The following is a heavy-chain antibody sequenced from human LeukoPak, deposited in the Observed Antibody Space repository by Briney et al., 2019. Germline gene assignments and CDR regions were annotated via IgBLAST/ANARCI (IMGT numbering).Heavy chain of an antibody. Sequence: GGSLRLSCAASGFTFSSFGVHWVRQAPGQGLEWVAFILYDGTNKYYADSVKGRFTISRDNSKNTLYLQMNSLRAEDTAVYYCARRAGAYSHPYDYWGQGTLVTVSS. CDR3: ARRAGAYSHPYDY. CDR2: ILYDGTNK. J-gene: IGHJ4*02. D-gene: IGHD4/OR15-4a*01. V-gene: IGHV3-33*05. CDR1: GFTFSSFG.